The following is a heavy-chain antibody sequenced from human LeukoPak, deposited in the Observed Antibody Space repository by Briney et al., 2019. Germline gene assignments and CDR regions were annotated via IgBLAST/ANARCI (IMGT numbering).Heavy chain of an antibody. CDR2: INHSGST. Sequence: PSETLSLTCAVYGVSFSGYYWSWIRQPPGKGLEWIGEINHSGSTNYNPSLKSRVTISVDTSKNQFSLKLRSVTAADTAVYYCARYYYGSGSYYYFDSWGQGTLVTVSS. CDR3: ARYYYGSGSYYYFDS. CDR1: GVSFSGYY. D-gene: IGHD3-10*01. J-gene: IGHJ4*02. V-gene: IGHV4-34*01.